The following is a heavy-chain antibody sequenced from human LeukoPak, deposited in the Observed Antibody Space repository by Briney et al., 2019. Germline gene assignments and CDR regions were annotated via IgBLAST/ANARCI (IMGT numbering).Heavy chain of an antibody. V-gene: IGHV1-8*01. J-gene: IGHJ6*03. CDR1: GYTFTSYD. D-gene: IGHD3-10*01. CDR2: MNPNSGNT. CDR3: ARVPMVRGVIIYYMDV. Sequence: ASVKVSCKASGYTFTSYDINWVRQATGQGLEWMGWMNPNSGNTGYAQKFQGRVTMTRNTSISTAYMELSSLRSEDTAVYYCARVPMVRGVIIYYMDVWGKGTTVTISS.